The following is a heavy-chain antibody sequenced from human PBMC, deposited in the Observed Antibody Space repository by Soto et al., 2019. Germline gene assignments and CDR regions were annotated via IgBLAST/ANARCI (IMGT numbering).Heavy chain of an antibody. CDR1: GFTFSSFP. Sequence: GGSLRLSCAASGFTFSSFPMHWVRQAPGKWLERVALISYDGSNKYYADSVKGRFTISRDNSKNTLYLQMNSLRAEDTALYYCAREGGVSGWYWGGDYWGQGTPVTVSS. J-gene: IGHJ4*02. V-gene: IGHV3-30-3*01. D-gene: IGHD6-19*01. CDR2: ISYDGSNK. CDR3: AREGGVSGWYWGGDY.